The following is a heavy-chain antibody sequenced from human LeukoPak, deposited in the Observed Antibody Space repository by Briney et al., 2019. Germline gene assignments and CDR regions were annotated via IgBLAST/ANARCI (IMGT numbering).Heavy chain of an antibody. CDR3: AKRGVVIRVILVGFHKEAYYFES. V-gene: IGHV3-23*01. Sequence: GGSLRLSCAVSGITLSNYGMSWVRQAPGKGLEWVAGISDSGGSTDYADSVKGRFTISRDNPKNTLYLQMNSLRAEDTAVYFCAKRGVVIRVILVGFHKEAYYFESWGQGALVTVSS. D-gene: IGHD3/OR15-3a*01. CDR2: ISDSGGST. CDR1: GITLSNYG. J-gene: IGHJ4*02.